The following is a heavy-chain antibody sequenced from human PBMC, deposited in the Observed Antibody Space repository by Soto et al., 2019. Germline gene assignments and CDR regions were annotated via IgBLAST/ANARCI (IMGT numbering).Heavy chain of an antibody. D-gene: IGHD2-8*01. J-gene: IGHJ4*02. Sequence: QVHLRESGPGLVKPSETLSLSCTVSGGSISNFYWSWLRQPPGKGLEWIGYISYSGNTNYNPSLQRRVSISVDTSKHQLSLNLTSVTASDTAVYYCARAPMVLSRSYFDSWGQGTPVTVSS. CDR1: GGSISNFY. V-gene: IGHV4-59*01. CDR3: ARAPMVLSRSYFDS. CDR2: ISYSGNT.